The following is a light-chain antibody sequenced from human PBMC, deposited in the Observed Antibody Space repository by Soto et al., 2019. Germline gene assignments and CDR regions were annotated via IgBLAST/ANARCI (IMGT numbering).Light chain of an antibody. CDR3: QQYHNWPPQYT. J-gene: IGKJ2*01. CDR1: QTISSN. V-gene: IGKV3-15*01. CDR2: GAS. Sequence: EIVMTQSPATLSVSPGERATLSCRASQTISSNLAWYQQKPGQAPRLLIHGASTRATGVQARFSGSGSGTEFTLTISSLQSEDLAVYYCQQYHNWPPQYTFGQGTKLQIK.